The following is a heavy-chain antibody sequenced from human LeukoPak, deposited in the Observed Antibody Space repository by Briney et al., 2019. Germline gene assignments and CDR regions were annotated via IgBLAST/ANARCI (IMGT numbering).Heavy chain of an antibody. J-gene: IGHJ4*02. CDR2: ISSSSSTI. V-gene: IGHV3-48*01. CDR3: ARVWSGYLPDY. CDR1: GFTFSSYS. D-gene: IGHD3-3*01. Sequence: GGSLRLSCAASGFTFSSYSMNWVRQAPGKGLEWVSYISSSSSTIYYADSVKGRFTISRDNAKNSLYLQMNSLRAEDTAVYYCARVWSGYLPDYWGQGTLVTVSS.